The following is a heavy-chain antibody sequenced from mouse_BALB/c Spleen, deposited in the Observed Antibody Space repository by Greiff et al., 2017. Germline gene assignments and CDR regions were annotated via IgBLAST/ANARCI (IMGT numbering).Heavy chain of an antibody. CDR3: ARNWDEAMDY. V-gene: IGHV2-9*02. CDR1: GFSLTSYG. Sequence: VQLQQSGPGLVAPSQSLSITCTVSGFSLTSYGVHWVRQPPGKGLEWLGVIWAGGSTNYNSALMSRLSISKDNSKSQVFLKMNSLHTDDTAMYYCARNWDEAMDYWGQGTSVTVSS. CDR2: IWAGGST. J-gene: IGHJ4*01. D-gene: IGHD4-1*01.